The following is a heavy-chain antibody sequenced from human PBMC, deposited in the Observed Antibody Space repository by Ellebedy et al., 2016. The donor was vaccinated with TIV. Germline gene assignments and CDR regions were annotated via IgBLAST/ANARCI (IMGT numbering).Heavy chain of an antibody. Sequence: MPSETLSLTCGISGDSVSSNSGAWHWFRQSPSRGLEWLGRTYYRSRWFNDYAMSVKSRITINADTSKNQFPLQLNSVTSEDTAVYYCARGVNWFDPWGQGTLVTVSS. V-gene: IGHV6-1*01. CDR1: GDSVSSNSGA. CDR3: ARGVNWFDP. J-gene: IGHJ5*02. D-gene: IGHD3-16*01. CDR2: TYYRSRWFN.